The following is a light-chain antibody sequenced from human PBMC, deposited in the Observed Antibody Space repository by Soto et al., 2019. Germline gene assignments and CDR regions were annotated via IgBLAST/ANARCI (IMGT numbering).Light chain of an antibody. Sequence: QSALTQPASLSGSPGQSITISCTGTSSDVGGYNYVSWYQQHPGKAPRLMIYGVSNRPLGVSYRFSGSKSGNTASLTISGLQSEDEADYYCNSYASVQSPVLFGGGTKVTVL. CDR2: GVS. V-gene: IGLV2-14*03. CDR1: SSDVGGYNY. J-gene: IGLJ2*01. CDR3: NSYASVQSPVL.